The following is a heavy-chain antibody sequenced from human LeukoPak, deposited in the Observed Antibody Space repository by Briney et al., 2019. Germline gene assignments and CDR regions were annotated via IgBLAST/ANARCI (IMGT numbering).Heavy chain of an antibody. V-gene: IGHV4-59*01. CDR2: IYYSGST. Sequence: SETLSLTCAVYGGSFSGYYLSWIRQPPGKGLEWIGYIYYSGSTNYNPSLTSRVTISVDTSKNQFSLKLSSVTAADTAVYYCARDTAAGIFDYWGQGTLVTVSS. CDR3: ARDTAAGIFDY. D-gene: IGHD6-13*01. CDR1: GGSFSGYY. J-gene: IGHJ4*02.